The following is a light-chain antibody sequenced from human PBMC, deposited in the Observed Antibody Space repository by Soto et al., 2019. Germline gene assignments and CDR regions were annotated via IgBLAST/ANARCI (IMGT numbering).Light chain of an antibody. CDR3: CSHAGSNTYV. Sequence: QSVLTQPASVSGSPGQSITISCTGTSSDVGSGNVVSWYQHYPGKAPQLMIYEGFKRPSGVSSRFSGSKSGNTASLTISGLQAEDEADCYCCSHAGSNTYVFGTGTKLTVL. J-gene: IGLJ1*01. CDR2: EGF. CDR1: SSDVGSGNV. V-gene: IGLV2-23*01.